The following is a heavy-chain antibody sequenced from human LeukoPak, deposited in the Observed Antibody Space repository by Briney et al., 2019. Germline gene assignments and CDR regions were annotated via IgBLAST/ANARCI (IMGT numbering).Heavy chain of an antibody. CDR2: ISWNSGSI. J-gene: IGHJ4*02. CDR1: GFTFDDYA. Sequence: PGRSLRLSCAASGFTFDDYAMHWVRQAPGKGLEWVSGISWNSGSIGYADSVKGRFTISRDNAKNSLYLQMNNLRAEDTALYYCAKDIYSFGSYLWPTFDYWGQGTLVTVSS. CDR3: AKDIYSFGSYLWPTFDY. V-gene: IGHV3-9*01. D-gene: IGHD1-26*01.